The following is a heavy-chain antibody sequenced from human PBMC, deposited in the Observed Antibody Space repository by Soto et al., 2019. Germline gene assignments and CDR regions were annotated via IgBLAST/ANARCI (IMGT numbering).Heavy chain of an antibody. CDR3: ARERYTAMVRDAFDI. Sequence: GGSLRLSCAASGFTFSSHGMHWVRQAPGKGLEWVAVISYDGSNKYYADSVKGRFTISRDNAKNSLYLQMNSLRAEDTAVYYCARERYTAMVRDAFDIWGQGTMVTVSS. CDR2: ISYDGSNK. V-gene: IGHV3-30*03. CDR1: GFTFSSHG. J-gene: IGHJ3*02. D-gene: IGHD5-18*01.